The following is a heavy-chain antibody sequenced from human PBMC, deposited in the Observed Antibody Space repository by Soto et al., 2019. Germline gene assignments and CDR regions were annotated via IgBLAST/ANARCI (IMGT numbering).Heavy chain of an antibody. CDR3: PRERELVLIAALQIHCAGMDA. CDR2: IKQDGSER. V-gene: IGHV3-7*03. Sequence: GALRLSCAASRFTFTSYWMSWVRQAPGKGLEWVANIKQDGSERYYVDCVKGRFTISRDCAKNALFLQMNDLRADCTAVYFWPRERELVLIAALQIHCAGMDAWCQGTTVNVSS. D-gene: IGHD2-15*01. J-gene: IGHJ6*02. CDR1: RFTFTSYW.